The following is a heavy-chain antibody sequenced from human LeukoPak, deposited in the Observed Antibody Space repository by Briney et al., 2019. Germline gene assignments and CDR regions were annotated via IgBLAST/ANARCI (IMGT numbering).Heavy chain of an antibody. CDR2: ISGSGGST. Sequence: GGSLRLSCAASGFTFSSYAMPWVRQAPGKGLEWVSAISGSGGSTYYADSVKGRFTISRDNSKNTLYLQMNSLRAEDTAVYYCAGSIVLMVYASYWGQGTLVTVSS. V-gene: IGHV3-23*01. J-gene: IGHJ4*02. D-gene: IGHD2-8*01. CDR3: AGSIVLMVYASY. CDR1: GFTFSSYA.